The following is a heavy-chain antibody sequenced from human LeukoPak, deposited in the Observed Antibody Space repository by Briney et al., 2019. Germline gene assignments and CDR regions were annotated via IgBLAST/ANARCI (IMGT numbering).Heavy chain of an antibody. D-gene: IGHD3-22*01. CDR2: ISDSGGST. Sequence: GGSLRLSCVASGFAFRNDAMSWVRQAPGKGLEWVSLISDSGGSTNYADSVKGRFTISRDNSKNTLYLQMNTLRAEDTAIYYCASSYGSSAYYPFDYWGQGALVTVFS. J-gene: IGHJ4*02. CDR1: GFAFRNDA. CDR3: ASSYGSSAYYPFDY. V-gene: IGHV3-23*01.